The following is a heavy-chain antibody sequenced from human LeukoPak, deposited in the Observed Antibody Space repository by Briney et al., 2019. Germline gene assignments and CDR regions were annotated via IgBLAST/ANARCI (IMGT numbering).Heavy chain of an antibody. CDR3: ARQYTHWNDLDY. Sequence: GGSLRLSCAASGFTFSSYSMNWVRQAPGKGLEWVSYISSSSSTIYYADSVKGRFTISRDNAKNSLYLQMNSLRAEDTAAYYCARQYTHWNDLDYWAREPWSPSPQ. J-gene: IGHJ4*02. CDR2: ISSSSSTI. V-gene: IGHV3-48*04. D-gene: IGHD1-1*01. CDR1: GFTFSSYS.